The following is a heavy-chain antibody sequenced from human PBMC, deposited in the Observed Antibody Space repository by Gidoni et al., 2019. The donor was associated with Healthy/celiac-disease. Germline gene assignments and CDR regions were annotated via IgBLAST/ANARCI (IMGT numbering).Heavy chain of an antibody. CDR2: ISWNSGSI. Sequence: EVQLVESGGGLVQPGRSLRLSCAASGFTFDDYAMHWVRQAPGKGLEWVSGISWNSGSIGCADSVKGRFTISRDNAKNSLYLQMNSLRAEDTALYYCAKVGATKYYFDYWGQGTLVTVSS. D-gene: IGHD1-26*01. V-gene: IGHV3-9*01. J-gene: IGHJ4*02. CDR1: GFTFDDYA. CDR3: AKVGATKYYFDY.